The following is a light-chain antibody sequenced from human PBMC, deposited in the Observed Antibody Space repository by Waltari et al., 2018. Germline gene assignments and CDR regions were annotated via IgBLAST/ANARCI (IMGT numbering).Light chain of an antibody. CDR1: QSISGN. Sequence: EVVMTQSPATLSVSPGKRATLSCRASQSISGNLAWYQQKPGQAPSLLIYDASTSATDIPARFSGSGSGTEFTLTISSLQSEDFAVYFCQQYNNWPPWTFGQGTKVEIK. CDR3: QQYNNWPPWT. CDR2: DAS. J-gene: IGKJ1*01. V-gene: IGKV3-15*01.